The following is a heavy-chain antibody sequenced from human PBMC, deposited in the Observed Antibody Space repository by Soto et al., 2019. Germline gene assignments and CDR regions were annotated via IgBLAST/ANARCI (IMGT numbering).Heavy chain of an antibody. CDR3: ARPPFYCDSSGSHY. CDR1: GFTFSDYY. Sequence: QVQLVESGGGLVKPGGSLRLSCAASGFTFSDYYMSWIRQAPGKGLEWISYISSSGNFTYYADSVKGRFTISRDNAKSSLYLQMNLLRAEDTAVYCCARPPFYCDSSGSHYWGQGTLVTVSS. D-gene: IGHD3-22*01. J-gene: IGHJ4*02. CDR2: ISSSGNFT. V-gene: IGHV3-11*01.